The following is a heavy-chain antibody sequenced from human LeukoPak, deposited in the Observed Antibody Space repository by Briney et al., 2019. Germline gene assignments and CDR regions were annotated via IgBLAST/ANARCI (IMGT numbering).Heavy chain of an antibody. V-gene: IGHV3-23*01. CDR1: GFSFSSHG. D-gene: IGHD3-22*01. J-gene: IGHJ4*02. CDR2: IIGGAGGT. CDR3: AKDEGSSGYYPTLDY. Sequence: GGSLRLSCAASGFSFSSHGMSWVRQAPGKGLEWVSGIIGGAGGTYYADSVKGRFTISRDDAKNTLYLQMNSLRAEDTAVYYCAKDEGSSGYYPTLDYWGQGTLVTVSS.